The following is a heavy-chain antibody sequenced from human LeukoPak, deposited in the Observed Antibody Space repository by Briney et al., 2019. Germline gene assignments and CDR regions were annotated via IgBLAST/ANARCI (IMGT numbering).Heavy chain of an antibody. CDR3: ARVPMVRGVISWFDP. V-gene: IGHV1-2*02. CDR1: GYTFTGYY. CDR2: INPNSGGT. Sequence: ASVKVSCKASGYTFTGYYMHWVRQAPGQGLEWMGWINPNSGGTNYAQKFQGRVTMTRDTSISTAYMELSRLRSDDTAVYYCARVPMVRGVISWFDPWGQGTLVTVSS. D-gene: IGHD3-10*01. J-gene: IGHJ5*02.